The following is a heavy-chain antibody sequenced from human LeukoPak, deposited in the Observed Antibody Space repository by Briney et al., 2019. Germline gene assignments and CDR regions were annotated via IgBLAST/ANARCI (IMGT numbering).Heavy chain of an antibody. J-gene: IGHJ4*02. CDR1: GYTFSAYS. CDR3: ARPKSRAEVSA. D-gene: IGHD5/OR15-5a*01. V-gene: IGHV1-2*02. CDR2: INPNSGDT. Sequence: ASVKVSCKASGYTFSAYSMHWVRQVPGQGLQWMAWINPNSGDTDYAQDFRGRVTLTRDMSISTAYMELKSLTSNDTAVYFCARPKSRAEVSAWGPGTLVIVSS.